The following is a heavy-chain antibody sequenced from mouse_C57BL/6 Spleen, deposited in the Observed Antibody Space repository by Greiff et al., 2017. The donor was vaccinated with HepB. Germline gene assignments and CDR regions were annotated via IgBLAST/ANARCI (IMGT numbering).Heavy chain of an antibody. J-gene: IGHJ4*01. Sequence: QLQQSGPGLVKPSQSLSLTCSVTGYSITSGYYWNWIRQFPGNKLEWMGYISYDGSNNYNPSLKNRISITRDTSKNQFFLKLNSVTTEDTATYYCARGIYYDYAMDYWGQGTSVTVSS. CDR1: GYSITSGYY. D-gene: IGHD2-4*01. CDR3: ARGIYYDYAMDY. CDR2: ISYDGSN. V-gene: IGHV3-6*01.